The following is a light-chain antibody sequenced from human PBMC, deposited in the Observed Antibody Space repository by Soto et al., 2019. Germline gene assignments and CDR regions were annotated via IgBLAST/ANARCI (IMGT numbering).Light chain of an antibody. CDR2: AAS. CDR3: QQSYSTPPLFT. Sequence: DIQMTQSPSSLSASVGDRVTITCLASQSISSYLNWYQQKPGKAPKLLIYAASSLQSGVPSRFSGSGSGTDFTLTISSLQPEDFATYYCQQSYSTPPLFTFGPGT. V-gene: IGKV1-39*01. J-gene: IGKJ3*01. CDR1: QSISSY.